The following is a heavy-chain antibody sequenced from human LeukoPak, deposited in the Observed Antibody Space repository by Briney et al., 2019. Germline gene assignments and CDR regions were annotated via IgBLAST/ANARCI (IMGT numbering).Heavy chain of an antibody. CDR1: GFTFSSYA. D-gene: IGHD5-12*01. CDR2: ISYDGSNK. Sequence: GGSLRLSCAASGFTFSSYAMHWVRQAPGKGLEWVAVISYDGSNKYYADSVKGRFTISRDNSKNTLYLQMNSLRAEDTALYYCVRDVDFDYWGQGTLVTVSS. CDR3: VRDVDFDY. J-gene: IGHJ4*02. V-gene: IGHV3-30*04.